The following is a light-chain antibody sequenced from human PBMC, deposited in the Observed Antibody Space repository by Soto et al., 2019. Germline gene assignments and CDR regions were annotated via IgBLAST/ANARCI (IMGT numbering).Light chain of an antibody. CDR1: KSVSSY. V-gene: IGKV3-20*01. CDR3: QQYGSSPPWT. Sequence: EIVLTQSPGTLSLSPGERATLSCRASKSVSSYLAWYQQKPGQAPRLLIYGASSRATGIPDRFSGSGSGTDFTLTISRLGPEDFAVYYCQQYGSSPPWTFGQGTKVEIK. CDR2: GAS. J-gene: IGKJ1*01.